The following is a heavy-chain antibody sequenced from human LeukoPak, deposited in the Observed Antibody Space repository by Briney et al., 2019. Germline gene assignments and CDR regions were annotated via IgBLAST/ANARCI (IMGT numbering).Heavy chain of an antibody. D-gene: IGHD3-3*01. Sequence: GGSLRLSCAASGFTFNNAWMSWVRQAPGKGLEWVGRIKIKTDGGTTDYAAPVKGRFTISRDDSKNTLYLQMNSLKTEDTAVYYCTTALWDYDFWSGYSERPDAFDIWGQGTMVTVSS. CDR3: TTALWDYDFWSGYSERPDAFDI. CDR1: GFTFNNAW. V-gene: IGHV3-15*01. CDR2: IKIKTDGGTT. J-gene: IGHJ3*02.